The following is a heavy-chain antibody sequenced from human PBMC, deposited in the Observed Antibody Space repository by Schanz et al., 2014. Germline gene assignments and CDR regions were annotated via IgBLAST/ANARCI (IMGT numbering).Heavy chain of an antibody. Sequence: QVQLVQSGGEVKPTLGSFPFSFPSSFSPFPRSGISWVRQAPGQGLEWMGWIGGSDGNTNFAQKFQGRVTMTTDTSTSTVYMELRSLTSDDSAVYYCARDRDQWDGNYLDYWGQGTLVTVSS. J-gene: IGHJ4*02. CDR3: ARDRDQWDGNYLDY. CDR2: IGGSDGNT. CDR1: FSPFPRSG. D-gene: IGHD1-26*01. V-gene: IGHV1-18*01.